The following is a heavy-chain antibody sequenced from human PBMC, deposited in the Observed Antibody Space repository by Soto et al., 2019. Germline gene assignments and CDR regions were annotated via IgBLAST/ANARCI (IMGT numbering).Heavy chain of an antibody. Sequence: QVQLVQSGAEVKKPGASVKVSCKASGYTFTSFVISWVRQAPGQGLEWMGWISASNGDTNSSQKFKGRLTMATDTSTTTAYMELRSLRSDDTAVYYGARADFGVVPAATYIDHWGQGTRVSVSS. CDR1: GYTFTSFV. D-gene: IGHD6-25*01. CDR2: ISASNGDT. CDR3: ARADFGVVPAATYIDH. J-gene: IGHJ4*02. V-gene: IGHV1-18*01.